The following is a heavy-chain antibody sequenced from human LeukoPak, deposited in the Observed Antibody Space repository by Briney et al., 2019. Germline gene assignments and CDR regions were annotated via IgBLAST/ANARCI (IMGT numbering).Heavy chain of an antibody. D-gene: IGHD2-21*01. Sequence: PSETLSLTCAVSGGSISSNSYYWGWIRQPPGKGLEWIGSIYYSGSTYYNPSLKSRVTISVDTSKNQFSLKLSSVTAADTAVYYCARGPDIVVVYDAFDIWGQGTMVTVSS. V-gene: IGHV4-39*01. CDR3: ARGPDIVVVYDAFDI. CDR2: IYYSGST. CDR1: GGSISSNSYY. J-gene: IGHJ3*02.